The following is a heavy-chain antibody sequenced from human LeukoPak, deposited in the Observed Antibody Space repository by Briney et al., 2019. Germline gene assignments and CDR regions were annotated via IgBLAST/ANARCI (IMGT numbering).Heavy chain of an antibody. CDR1: GGSISSSSYY. CDR2: IYYGGGT. Sequence: PSETLSLTCTVSGGSISSSSYYWGRIRQPPGKGLEWIGSIYYGGGTYYNPSLKSRVTISVDTSKNQFSLKLSSVTAADTAVYYGARHLCDFWSGYCYYFDYWGQGTLVTVSS. J-gene: IGHJ4*02. D-gene: IGHD3-3*01. CDR3: ARHLCDFWSGYCYYFDY. V-gene: IGHV4-39*01.